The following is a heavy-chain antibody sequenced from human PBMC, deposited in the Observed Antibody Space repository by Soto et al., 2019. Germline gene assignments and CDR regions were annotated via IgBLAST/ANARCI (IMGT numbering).Heavy chain of an antibody. CDR2: INPSGGST. V-gene: IGHV1-46*01. Sequence: QVQLVQSGAEEKKPGASVQVSCKASGYTFTDYYIHWVRQAPGQGLEWMGMINPSGGSTDYAQKFRGRVTMTRDTSTGTVYMELSSLRSEDTAVYYCARPPFPGCINAVCYPFDYWGQGTLVTVSS. D-gene: IGHD2-8*01. J-gene: IGHJ4*02. CDR1: GYTFTDYY. CDR3: ARPPFPGCINAVCYPFDY.